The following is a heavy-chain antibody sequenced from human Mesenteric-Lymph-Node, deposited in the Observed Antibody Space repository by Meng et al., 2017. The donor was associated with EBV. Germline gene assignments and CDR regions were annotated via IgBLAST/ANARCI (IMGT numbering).Heavy chain of an antibody. Sequence: QVQLVQSGPEVKKPGXSVTVSCKASGYTFSDYSMSWVRQAPGQGLEWMGWINTNTGNPTYAQGFTGRFVFSLDTSVSTAYLQITSLKVEDTAVYFCARDSGSYFYYFDCWPGNPGHRLL. CDR2: INTNTGNP. CDR1: GYTFSDYS. V-gene: IGHV7-4-1*02. J-gene: IGHJ4*02. D-gene: IGHD1-26*01. CDR3: ARDSGSYFYYFDC.